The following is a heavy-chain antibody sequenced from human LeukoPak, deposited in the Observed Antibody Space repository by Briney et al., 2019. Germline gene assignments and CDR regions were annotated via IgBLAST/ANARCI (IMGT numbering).Heavy chain of an antibody. CDR1: GFYFGGHA. CDR2: ITYGSDTI. J-gene: IGHJ4*02. CDR3: ARYHLGSYFRDPFGH. Sequence: GGSLRLSCVASGFYFGGHAMHWLRQAPGKGLEWVAYITYGSDTIFYADSVKGRFTVSRDNAKNSLYLQMDSLRAEDTAVYYCARYHLGSYFRDPFGHWGQGTLVTVSS. V-gene: IGHV3-48*04. D-gene: IGHD3-10*01.